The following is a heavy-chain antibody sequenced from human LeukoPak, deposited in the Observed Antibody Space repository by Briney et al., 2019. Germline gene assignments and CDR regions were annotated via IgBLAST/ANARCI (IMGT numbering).Heavy chain of an antibody. V-gene: IGHV3-23*01. CDR1: GFTFSSYA. CDR3: ARDRGTTVLLWFGEFLNWFDP. Sequence: GGSLRLSCAASGFTFSSYAMSWARQAPGKGLEWVSAISGSGGSTYYADSVKGRFTISRDNSKNSLYLQMNSLRAEDTALYYCARDRGTTVLLWFGEFLNWFDPWGQGTLVTASS. J-gene: IGHJ5*02. CDR2: ISGSGGST. D-gene: IGHD3-10*01.